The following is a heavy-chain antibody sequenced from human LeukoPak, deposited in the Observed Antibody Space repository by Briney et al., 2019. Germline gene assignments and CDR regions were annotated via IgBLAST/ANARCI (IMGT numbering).Heavy chain of an antibody. CDR3: ARRGYTYGYVDY. D-gene: IGHD5-18*01. V-gene: IGHV4-38-2*01. CDR2: IYHSGST. CDR1: RYSISSGYY. J-gene: IGHJ4*02. Sequence: SETLSLTCAVSRYSISSGYYWDWIRHPPGKGLEWIGTIYHSGSTYYNPSLKSRVTISVDTSKNQFSLKLTSVTAADTALYYCARRGYTYGYVDYWGQGTLVTVSS.